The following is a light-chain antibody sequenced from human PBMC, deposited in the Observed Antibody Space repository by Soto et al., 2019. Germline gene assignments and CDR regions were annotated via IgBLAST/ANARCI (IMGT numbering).Light chain of an antibody. CDR3: QQANSFPLT. J-gene: IGKJ5*01. CDR1: QGISRW. CDR2: GAS. Sequence: DIQMTQSPSFVSASVGDRDTITCRASQGISRWLAWYQQRPGKAPELLIYGASSLQSGVPSRFSGSGSGTDFTLTIRSLQPEDFATYYCQQANSFPLTFGQGTRLEIK. V-gene: IGKV1-12*01.